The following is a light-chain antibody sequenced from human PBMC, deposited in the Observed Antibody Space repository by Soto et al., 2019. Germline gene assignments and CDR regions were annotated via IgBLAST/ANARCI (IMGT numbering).Light chain of an antibody. CDR3: QQYYSSAPWT. J-gene: IGKJ1*01. Sequence: EIVLTQSPGTLSLSPGERATLSCRASQSVSSSYFAWYQQKPGQAPRLLIYGASNRATGSPDRFSGSGSGTDFTLTISRLEPEDFAVYYCQQYYSSAPWTFGQGTKVEIK. V-gene: IGKV3-20*01. CDR2: GAS. CDR1: QSVSSSY.